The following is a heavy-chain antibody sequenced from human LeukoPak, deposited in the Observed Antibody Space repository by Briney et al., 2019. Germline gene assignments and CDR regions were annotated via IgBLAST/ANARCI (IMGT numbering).Heavy chain of an antibody. J-gene: IGHJ4*02. V-gene: IGHV1-58*02. CDR2: IVVGSGNT. D-gene: IGHD6-13*01. CDR3: AADDQQLIL. CDR1: GFTFASSA. Sequence: ASVKVSCKASGFTFASSAMQWVRQARGQRLEWIGWIVVGSGNTNYAQKFQERVTITRDMSTSTVYMELSSLRSEDTAVYYCAADDQQLILWGQGTLVTVSS.